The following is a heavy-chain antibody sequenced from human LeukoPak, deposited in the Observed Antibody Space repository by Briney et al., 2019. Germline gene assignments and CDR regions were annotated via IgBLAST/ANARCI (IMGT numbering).Heavy chain of an antibody. CDR1: GGSVNSYY. CDR3: ARELSGYDLDAFDI. CDR2: IYASGSN. J-gene: IGHJ3*02. V-gene: IGHV4-4*07. Sequence: PSETLSLTCTVSGGSVNSYYWSWIRQPAGKGLEWIGHIYASGSNDYNPSLKSRVTMSLDMAKNQFSLRLSSVTAADTAVYYCARELSGYDLDAFDIWGQGTMVTVSS. D-gene: IGHD5-12*01.